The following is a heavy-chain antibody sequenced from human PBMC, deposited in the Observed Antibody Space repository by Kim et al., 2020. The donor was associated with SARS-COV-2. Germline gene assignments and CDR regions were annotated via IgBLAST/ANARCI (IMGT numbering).Heavy chain of an antibody. V-gene: IGHV3-53*01. CDR3: ATESGGSGANYFDY. CDR2: IYNDGST. CDR1: GFTV. J-gene: IGHJ4*02. D-gene: IGHD2-15*01. Sequence: GGSLRLSCAASGFTVMNWVRQAPGKGLEWVSVIYNDGSTYYADSVKGRFTISRDNSKNTLYLQMDSLRAEDTAVYYCATESGGSGANYFDYWGQGTLVTVSS.